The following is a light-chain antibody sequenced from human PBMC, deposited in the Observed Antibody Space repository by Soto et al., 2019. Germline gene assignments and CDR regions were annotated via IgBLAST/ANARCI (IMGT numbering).Light chain of an antibody. V-gene: IGKV3-11*01. CDR3: QQRRNWVS. CDR2: DTS. Sequence: IPLTQSPAILSLSPGERATLSCRASQSVETYLAWYEQKPGQPPRLLIYDTSKRASGVPARFSGSGSGTDFTLSISSLEPEDFAVYFCQQRRNWVSFGPGTRVD. J-gene: IGKJ3*01. CDR1: QSVETY.